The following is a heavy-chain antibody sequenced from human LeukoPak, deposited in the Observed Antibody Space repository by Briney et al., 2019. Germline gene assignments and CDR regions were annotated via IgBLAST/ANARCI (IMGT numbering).Heavy chain of an antibody. CDR1: GGSISSYY. V-gene: IGHV4-59*01. CDR2: IYYSGST. Sequence: KPSETLSLTCTVSGGSISSYYWSWIRQPPGKGLEWIGYIYYSGSTNYNPSLKSRVTISVDTSKNQFSLKLSSVTAADTAVYYCARGPLLYYYYYMDVWGKGTTVTVSS. CDR3: ARGPLLYYYYYMDV. J-gene: IGHJ6*03. D-gene: IGHD1-26*01.